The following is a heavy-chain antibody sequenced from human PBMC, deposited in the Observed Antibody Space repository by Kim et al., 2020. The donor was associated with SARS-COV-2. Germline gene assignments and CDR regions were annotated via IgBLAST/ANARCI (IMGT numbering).Heavy chain of an antibody. J-gene: IGHJ4*02. D-gene: IGHD4-17*01. V-gene: IGHV3-30*02. Sequence: YYLDSVKGRFTISRDNSKNTLYLQMNSLRAEETAVYYCAKTLTTETTCADYWGQGTLVTVSS. CDR3: AKTLTTETTCADY.